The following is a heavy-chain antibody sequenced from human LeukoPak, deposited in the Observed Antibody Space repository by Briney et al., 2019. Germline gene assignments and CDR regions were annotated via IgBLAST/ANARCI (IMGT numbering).Heavy chain of an antibody. D-gene: IGHD1-1*01. V-gene: IGHV3-48*03. CDR3: ARVGQLRRYFDY. Sequence: GGSLRLSCAASGFTFSSYEMNWVRQAPGKGLEWVSYISSSGSTISYADSVKGRFTISRDNAKNSLCLQMNSLRAEDTAVYYCARVGQLRRYFDYWGQGTLVTVSS. J-gene: IGHJ4*02. CDR1: GFTFSSYE. CDR2: ISSSGSTI.